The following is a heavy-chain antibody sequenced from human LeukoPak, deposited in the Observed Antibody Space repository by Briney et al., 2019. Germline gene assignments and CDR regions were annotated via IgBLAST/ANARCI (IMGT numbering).Heavy chain of an antibody. Sequence: GGSLRLSCAASGFTLSSYSMSWVRQAPGKGLEWVAAISVGGGDTYYADSVKGRFTISRDISKSTLYLQMNGLRAEDTATYYCARDYTEGITWYYYFDYWGQGTLVSVSS. CDR3: ARDYTEGITWYYYFDY. V-gene: IGHV3-23*01. J-gene: IGHJ4*02. CDR1: GFTLSSYS. CDR2: ISVGGGDT. D-gene: IGHD3-16*01.